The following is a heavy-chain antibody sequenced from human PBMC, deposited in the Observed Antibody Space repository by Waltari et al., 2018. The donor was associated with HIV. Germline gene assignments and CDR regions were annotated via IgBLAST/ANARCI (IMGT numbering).Heavy chain of an antibody. D-gene: IGHD2-8*02. CDR2: IYTSGST. J-gene: IGHJ4*02. CDR3: ARVFAGGGDYFDY. CDR1: GGSISSGSYY. V-gene: IGHV4-61*02. Sequence: QVQLQESGPGLVKPSQTLSLTCTVSGGSISSGSYYWRWIRQPAGKGLEWVGRIYTSGSTNYNPSLRSRVTILLDTSKNQFSLKLGSVTAADTAVYYCARVFAGGGDYFDYWGQGTLVTVSS.